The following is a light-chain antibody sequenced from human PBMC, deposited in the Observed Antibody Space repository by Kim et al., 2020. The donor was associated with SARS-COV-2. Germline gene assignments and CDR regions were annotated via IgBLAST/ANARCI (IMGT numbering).Light chain of an antibody. CDR3: QQTNNFPLT. Sequence: DIQMTQSPSSVSASVGDKVTIACRASQGIIKSLSWYQHRPGKAPKLLIFSASRLEDGVPSRFSGSGSGTDFTLTITNLQPEDFATYYCQQTNNFPLTFGAGTKVDIK. CDR2: SAS. V-gene: IGKV1D-12*01. J-gene: IGKJ4*01. CDR1: QGIIKS.